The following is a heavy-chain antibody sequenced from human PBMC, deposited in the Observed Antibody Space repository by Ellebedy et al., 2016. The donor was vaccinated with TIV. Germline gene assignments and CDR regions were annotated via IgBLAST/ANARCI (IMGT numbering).Heavy chain of an antibody. CDR1: GYTFTIYY. J-gene: IGHJ4*02. Sequence: ASVKVSXKASGYTFTIYYMHWVRQAPGQGLEWMAKINPSGGSTSYAQKFQGRVNMSRDTSTSTIYMELSSLRSEDTAVYYCARGYSSGWYHFDNWGQGTLVTVSS. CDR3: ARGYSSGWYHFDN. D-gene: IGHD6-19*01. CDR2: INPSGGST. V-gene: IGHV1-46*01.